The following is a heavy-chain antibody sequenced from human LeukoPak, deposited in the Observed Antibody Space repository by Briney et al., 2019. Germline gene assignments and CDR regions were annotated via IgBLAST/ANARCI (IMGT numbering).Heavy chain of an antibody. CDR2: IYYSGST. V-gene: IGHV4-39*01. CDR1: GGSISSSSYY. CDR3: ARTLSDYYDSSAYAFDV. J-gene: IGHJ3*01. D-gene: IGHD3-22*01. Sequence: PSETLSLTCTVSGGSISSSSYYWGWIRQPPGKGLEWIGSIYYSGSTYYNPSLKGRVTKSVDTSKNQFSLKLSSVTAADTAVYYCARTLSDYYDSSAYAFDVWGRGTMVTVSS.